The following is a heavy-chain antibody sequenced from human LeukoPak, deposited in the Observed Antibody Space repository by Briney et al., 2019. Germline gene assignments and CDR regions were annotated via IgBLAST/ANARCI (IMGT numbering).Heavy chain of an antibody. CDR1: GYTFTSYG. D-gene: IGHD2-15*01. J-gene: IGHJ4*03. CDR2: ISAYNGNT. V-gene: IGHV1-18*01. Sequence: ASVKVSCKASGYTFTSYGISWVRRAPGQGLEWMGWISAYNGNTNYAQKLQGRVTMTTDTSTSTAYMELRSLTSYDTAVYYCARDDRRYCSGGSCYSAEHNFDYWGHGTLVTVSS. CDR3: ARDDRRYCSGGSCYSAEHNFDY.